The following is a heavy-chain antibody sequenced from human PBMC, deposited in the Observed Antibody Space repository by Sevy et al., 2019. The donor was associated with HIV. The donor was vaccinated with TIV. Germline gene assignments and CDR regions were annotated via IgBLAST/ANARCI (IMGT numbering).Heavy chain of an antibody. V-gene: IGHV3-30*18. CDR1: GFIVSGYG. CDR3: AKEERGVYEDKTGYYAYGPGVDY. CDR2: ISFDGNKK. D-gene: IGHD3-9*01. J-gene: IGHJ4*01. Sequence: GGSLRLSCAASGFIVSGYGMPWVRQAPGRGLEWVSFISFDGNKKYYADFGEGRFTISKDTSKNTLFLEMNNLVDEDTAVYFCAKEERGVYEDKTGYYAYGPGVDYWGQGTLVTVSS.